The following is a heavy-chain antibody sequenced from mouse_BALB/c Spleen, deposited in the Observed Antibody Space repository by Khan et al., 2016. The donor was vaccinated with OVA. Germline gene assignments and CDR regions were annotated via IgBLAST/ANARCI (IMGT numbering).Heavy chain of an antibody. D-gene: IGHD1-1*01. Sequence: EVKLLESGGGLVQPGGSLKLSCAASGFDFSSYWMSWVRQAPGKGLEWIGEINPDSSTINYTPSLKDKFIISRDNATNTLYLQMSKVRSEDTALYYCARLYYYGHFDYWGQGTTLTVSS. CDR2: INPDSSTI. V-gene: IGHV4-1*02. CDR3: ARLYYYGHFDY. J-gene: IGHJ2*01. CDR1: GFDFSSYW.